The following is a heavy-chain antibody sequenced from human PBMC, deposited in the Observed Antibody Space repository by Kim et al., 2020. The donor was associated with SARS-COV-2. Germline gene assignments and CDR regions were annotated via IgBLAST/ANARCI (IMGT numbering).Heavy chain of an antibody. D-gene: IGHD6-13*01. Sequence: DYAAPVKGRFTISRDDSKNTLYLQMNSLKTEDTAVYYCTTYSSSWYNFDYWGQGTLVTVSS. J-gene: IGHJ4*02. CDR3: TTYSSSWYNFDY. V-gene: IGHV3-15*01.